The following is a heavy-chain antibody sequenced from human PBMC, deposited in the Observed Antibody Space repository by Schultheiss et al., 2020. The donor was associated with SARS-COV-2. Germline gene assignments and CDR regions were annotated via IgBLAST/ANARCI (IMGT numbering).Heavy chain of an antibody. V-gene: IGHV3-23*01. CDR3: ARGGTYCSSTSCYRRGDYYYYGMDV. Sequence: GGSLRLSCAASGFSFTDAWLTWVRQAPGKGLEWVSAISGSGGSTYYADSVKGRFTISRDNSKNTLYLQMNSLRAEDTAVYYCARGGTYCSSTSCYRRGDYYYYGMDVWGQGTTVTVSS. CDR1: GFSFTDAW. CDR2: ISGSGGST. J-gene: IGHJ6*02. D-gene: IGHD2-2*02.